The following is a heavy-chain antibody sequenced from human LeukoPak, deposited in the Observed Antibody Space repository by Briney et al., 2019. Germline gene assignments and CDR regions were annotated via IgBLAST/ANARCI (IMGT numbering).Heavy chain of an antibody. J-gene: IGHJ4*02. CDR1: GFTFSSYA. CDR2: ISYDGSNK. D-gene: IGHD6-19*01. V-gene: IGHV3-30-3*01. Sequence: GGSLRLSCAASGFTFSSYAMHWVRQAPGKGLEWVAVISYDGSNKYYADSVKGRFTISRDNSKNTLYLQMNSLRAEDTAVYYCARDAQKYSSGVYYFDYWGQGTLVTVSS. CDR3: ARDAQKYSSGVYYFDY.